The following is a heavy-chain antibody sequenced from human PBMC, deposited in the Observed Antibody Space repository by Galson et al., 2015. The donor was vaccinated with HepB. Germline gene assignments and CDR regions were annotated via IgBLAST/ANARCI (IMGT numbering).Heavy chain of an antibody. Sequence: SVKVSCKASGFTFTDYAMHWVRQAPGQRLEWMGWINAGNGITKFSQQFQGRVTITRDTSASTVYMELSSLRSEDTAVYYCARLIGGWPPAYFDCWGQGTLVTVSS. CDR3: ARLIGGWPPAYFDC. CDR2: INAGNGIT. V-gene: IGHV1-3*01. J-gene: IGHJ4*02. D-gene: IGHD6-19*01. CDR1: GFTFTDYA.